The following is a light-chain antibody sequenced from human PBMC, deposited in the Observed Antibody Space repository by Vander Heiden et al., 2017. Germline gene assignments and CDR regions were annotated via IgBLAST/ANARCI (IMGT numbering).Light chain of an antibody. Sequence: IPMTQSPSSLSASVGDRVTITCQASQDISNYLNWYQQKPGKAPKLLIYDASNLETGVPSRFSGSGSGTDFTFTISSLQAEDIATYYCQQYDNTPPTFGGGTKVEIK. CDR3: QQYDNTPPT. V-gene: IGKV1-33*01. J-gene: IGKJ4*01. CDR1: QDISNY. CDR2: DAS.